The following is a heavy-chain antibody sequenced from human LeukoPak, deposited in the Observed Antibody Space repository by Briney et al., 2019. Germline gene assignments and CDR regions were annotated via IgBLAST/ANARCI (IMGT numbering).Heavy chain of an antibody. V-gene: IGHV3-23*01. CDR1: GFTFSSYA. CDR3: AKSRGSSWTYDAFDI. CDR2: ISGSGGST. D-gene: IGHD6-13*01. Sequence: GGSLRLSCAASGFTFSSYAMSWVRQAPGKGLEWVSDISGSGGSTYYADSVKGRFTISRDNSKNTLYLQMNSLRAEDTAVYYCAKSRGSSWTYDAFDIWGQGTMVTVSS. J-gene: IGHJ3*02.